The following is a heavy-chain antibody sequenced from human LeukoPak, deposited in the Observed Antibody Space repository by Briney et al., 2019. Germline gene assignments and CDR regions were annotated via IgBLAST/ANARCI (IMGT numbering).Heavy chain of an antibody. Sequence: GGSLRLSCAASGVTFSSHGMSWVRQVPGKGLEWVSSISDNGSGTTYADSVKGRFTVSRDNSKNTLYLQMNSLRAEDTAVYYCAKARIVVVPPADALDVWGQGTMVTVSS. CDR1: GVTFSSHG. CDR3: AKARIVVVPPADALDV. CDR2: ISDNGSGT. D-gene: IGHD3-22*01. V-gene: IGHV3-23*01. J-gene: IGHJ3*01.